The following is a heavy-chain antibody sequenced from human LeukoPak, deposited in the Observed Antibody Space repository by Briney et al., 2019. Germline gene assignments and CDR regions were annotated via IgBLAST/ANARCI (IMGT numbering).Heavy chain of an antibody. CDR3: ARDPMVITSSRITVFGVVKSPYNWFDP. Sequence: GASVKVSCKASGYTFTSYGISWVRQAPGQGLEWMGWISPSDGSTTYAQKFQGRVTMTRDTSTRAVYMEMSSLRSEDTAVYYCARDPMVITSSRITVFGVVKSPYNWFDPWGQGTVVTVSS. V-gene: IGHV1-18*01. CDR2: ISPSDGST. J-gene: IGHJ5*02. D-gene: IGHD3-3*01. CDR1: GYTFTSYG.